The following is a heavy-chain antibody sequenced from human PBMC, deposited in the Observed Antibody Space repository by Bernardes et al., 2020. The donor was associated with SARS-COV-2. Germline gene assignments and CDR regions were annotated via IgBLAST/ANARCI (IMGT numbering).Heavy chain of an antibody. D-gene: IGHD4-4*01. V-gene: IGHV1-2*02. CDR3: ARDFRSVIPAAGFDF. J-gene: IGHJ4*02. CDR2: INPNSGDT. CDR1: DFSFTAFY. Sequence: ASVKVSCKASDFSFTAFYFHWVRQAPGQGLEWMGCINPNSGDTNYAQRFQGRVTMTRDTSISTAYMELHSLKSDDTAVYYCARDFRSVIPAAGFDFWGQGTLVTVSS.